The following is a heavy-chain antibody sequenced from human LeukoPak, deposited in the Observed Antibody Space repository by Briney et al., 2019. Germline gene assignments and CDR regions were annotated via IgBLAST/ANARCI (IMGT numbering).Heavy chain of an antibody. CDR3: AKCTVWPLDFDY. J-gene: IGHJ4*02. CDR1: GFTFSSYA. V-gene: IGHV3-23*01. Sequence: GGSLRLSCVASGFTFSSYAMSWVRQAPGKGLEWVSAISGSGGSTYYADSVKGRFTISRDNSKNTLYLQMNSLRAEDTAVYYCAKCTVWPLDFDYWGQGTLVTVSS. D-gene: IGHD2-8*01. CDR2: ISGSGGST.